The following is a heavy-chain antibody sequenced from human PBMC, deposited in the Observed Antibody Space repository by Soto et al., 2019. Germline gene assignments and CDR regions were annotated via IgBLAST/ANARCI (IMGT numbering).Heavy chain of an antibody. CDR1: GGSVNSGNYY. CDR2: MSHSGGT. CDR3: ARVERGTATTVVDAFDI. D-gene: IGHD1-1*01. V-gene: IGHV4-34*01. Sequence: QVQLQQRGAGLLKPSETLSLTCAVFGGSVNSGNYYWSWIRQPPGKGLEWIGEMSHSGGTHFNPSLKSRVTISVDTSKSQFSLKMSSVTAADTALYYCARVERGTATTVVDAFDIWGPGTMVTVSS. J-gene: IGHJ3*02.